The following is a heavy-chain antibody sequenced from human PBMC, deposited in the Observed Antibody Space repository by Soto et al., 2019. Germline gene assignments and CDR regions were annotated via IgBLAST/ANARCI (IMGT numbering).Heavy chain of an antibody. V-gene: IGHV1-18*04. Sequence: QVPLVQSGAEVKKPGASVKVSCKASGYTFTSYGISWVRQAPGQGLEWMGWISAYNGNTNYAQKLQGRVTMTTDTSTSTAYMELRSLRSDDTAVYYCARGLSGYYDSSGYSKLNWFDPWGQGTLVTVSS. CDR1: GYTFTSYG. J-gene: IGHJ5*02. CDR2: ISAYNGNT. D-gene: IGHD3-22*01. CDR3: ARGLSGYYDSSGYSKLNWFDP.